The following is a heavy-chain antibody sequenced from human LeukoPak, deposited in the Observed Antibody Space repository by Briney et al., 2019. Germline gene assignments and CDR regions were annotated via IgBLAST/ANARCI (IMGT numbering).Heavy chain of an antibody. Sequence: PGGSLRLSCAASGFTFSSNAMSWVRQAPGKGLEWVAVISSSGSSSYYAASVKGRFTISRDNSKNTLYLQMNSLRAEDTATYYCAKIFGSGNYRSFDYWGQGTLVTVSS. CDR2: ISSSGSSS. J-gene: IGHJ4*02. CDR1: GFTFSSNA. CDR3: AKIFGSGNYRSFDY. V-gene: IGHV3-23*01. D-gene: IGHD3-10*01.